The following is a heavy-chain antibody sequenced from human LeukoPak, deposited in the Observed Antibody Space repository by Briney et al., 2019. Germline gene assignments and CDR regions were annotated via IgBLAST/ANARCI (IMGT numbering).Heavy chain of an antibody. V-gene: IGHV3-30*02. D-gene: IGHD3-22*01. J-gene: IGHJ4*02. CDR1: GFTFRNYG. Sequence: PGGSLRLSCGASGFTFRNYGMLWVRQAPGKGLEWVAFIRYDGNNKYYADSVKGRFTVSRDNSKNTLYLQVNSLRAEDTAVYYCVKDSTHFRVWDSYDTAGLNYWGQGTLVTVSS. CDR3: VKDSTHFRVWDSYDTAGLNY. CDR2: IRYDGNNK.